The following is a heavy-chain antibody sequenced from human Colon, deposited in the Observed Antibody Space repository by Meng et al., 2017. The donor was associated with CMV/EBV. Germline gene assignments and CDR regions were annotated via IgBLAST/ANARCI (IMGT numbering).Heavy chain of an antibody. CDR1: GDSMSSYY. V-gene: IGHV4-59*01. CDR2: IYSGGSA. D-gene: IGHD3-3*01. CDR3: ARDRITIFGVVIIGYYGMDV. Sequence: ESLKISCNVSGDSMSSYYWAWIRQSPGKGLEWIGYIYSGGSANYNPSLKSRVTISVDTSKNHFSLKLNSVTAADTAVYYCARDRITIFGVVIIGYYGMDVWGQGTTVTVSS. J-gene: IGHJ6*02.